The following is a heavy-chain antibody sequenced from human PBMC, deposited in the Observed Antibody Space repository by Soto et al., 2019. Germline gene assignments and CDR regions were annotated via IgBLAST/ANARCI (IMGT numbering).Heavy chain of an antibody. D-gene: IGHD2-15*01. CDR1: GFTFSSYW. J-gene: IGHJ3*01. CDR3: AIYITGYCSGGSSSTSSFII. V-gene: IGHV3-7*01. Sequence: GGSLRLSCAASGFTFSSYWMSWVRQAPGKGLEWVANIKQDGSEKYYVDSVKGRFTISRDNAKNSLYLQMNSLRAEDTAVYYCAIYITGYCSGGSSSTSSFIIGGQG. CDR2: IKQDGSEK.